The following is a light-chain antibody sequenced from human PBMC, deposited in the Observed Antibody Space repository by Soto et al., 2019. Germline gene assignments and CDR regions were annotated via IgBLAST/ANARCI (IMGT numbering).Light chain of an antibody. CDR3: LQHNRYWT. CDR1: QSISSW. Sequence: DIQMSQSPSTLSASVGDRVTITCRANQSISSWLAWYQQKPGKAPKLLIYKASSLESGVPSRFSGSGSGTEFTLTISSLQPDDFAAYHCLQHNRYWTFGQGTKVDIK. CDR2: KAS. J-gene: IGKJ1*01. V-gene: IGKV1-5*03.